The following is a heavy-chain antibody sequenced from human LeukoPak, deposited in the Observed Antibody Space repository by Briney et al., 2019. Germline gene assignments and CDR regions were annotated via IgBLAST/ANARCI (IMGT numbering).Heavy chain of an antibody. CDR3: ARALGGAARPSDY. D-gene: IGHD6-6*01. CDR1: GYTFTSYY. J-gene: IGHJ4*02. V-gene: IGHV1-46*01. Sequence: ASVTVSCTASGYTFTSYYMHWVRQAPGQGLEWMGIINPSGGSTSYAQKFQGRVTMTRDTSTSTVYMELSSLRSEDTAVYYCARALGGAARPSDYWGQGTLVTVSS. CDR2: INPSGGST.